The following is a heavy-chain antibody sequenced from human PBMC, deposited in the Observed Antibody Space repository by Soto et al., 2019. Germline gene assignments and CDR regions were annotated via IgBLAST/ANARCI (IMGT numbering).Heavy chain of an antibody. V-gene: IGHV4-4*07. Sequence: SETLSLTCTVSGGSISSYYWSWIRQPAGKGLEWIGRIYTSGSTNYNPSLKSRVTMSVDTSKNQFSLKLSSVTAADTAVYYCARSDFWSGYYYYYGMDVWGQGTTVTVSS. J-gene: IGHJ6*02. CDR2: IYTSGST. CDR1: GGSISSYY. CDR3: ARSDFWSGYYYYYGMDV. D-gene: IGHD3-3*01.